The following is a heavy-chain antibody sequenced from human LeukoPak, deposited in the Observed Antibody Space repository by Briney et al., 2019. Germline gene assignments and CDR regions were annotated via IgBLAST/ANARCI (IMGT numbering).Heavy chain of an antibody. CDR1: GGSFSGYY. J-gene: IGHJ5*02. D-gene: IGHD3-22*01. CDR3: ASTPPAYYYYSWFDP. CDR2: INHSGST. V-gene: IGHV4-34*01. Sequence: PSETLSLTCAVYGGSFSGYYWSWIRQPPGKGLEWIGEINHSGSTNYNPSLKSRVTISVDTSKNQFSLKLSSVTAADTAVYYCASTPPAYYYYSWFDPWGQGTLVIVSS.